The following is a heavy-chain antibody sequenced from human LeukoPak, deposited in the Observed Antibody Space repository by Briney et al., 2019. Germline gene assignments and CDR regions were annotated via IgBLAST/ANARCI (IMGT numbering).Heavy chain of an antibody. CDR1: GFTFGSYW. CDR2: IKQDESEK. CDR3: ARASVTVTTGHNAFDI. J-gene: IGHJ3*02. Sequence: GGSLRLSCAASGFTFGSYWMNWVRQAPGKGLEWVANIKQDESEKYYVDSVKGRFTISRDNAKNSVYLQMNSLRAEDTAVYYCARASVTVTTGHNAFDIWGQGTMVTVSS. V-gene: IGHV3-7*01. D-gene: IGHD4-11*01.